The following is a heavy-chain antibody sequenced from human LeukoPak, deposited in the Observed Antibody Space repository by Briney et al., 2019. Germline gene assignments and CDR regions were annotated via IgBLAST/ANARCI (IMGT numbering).Heavy chain of an antibody. CDR2: ISPNSGGT. CDR3: ARADLAYCSITTCSSFDY. CDR1: GYSFTGNY. J-gene: IGHJ4*02. V-gene: IGHV1-2*02. D-gene: IGHD2-2*01. Sequence: GASVKVSCKASGYSFTGNYIHWVRQAPGQGLEWMGWISPNSGGTDYAQKFQGRVTMTRDTSISTAYMELRGPRPDDTGVYYCARADLAYCSITTCSSFDYWGQRTLVTVSS.